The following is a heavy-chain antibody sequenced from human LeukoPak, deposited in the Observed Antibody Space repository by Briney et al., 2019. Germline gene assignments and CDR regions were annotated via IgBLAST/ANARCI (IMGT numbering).Heavy chain of an antibody. V-gene: IGHV4-31*11. J-gene: IGHJ4*02. CDR3: ARGRFYGFSGDS. D-gene: IGHD3-10*01. CDR1: GGAIGSDGYY. Sequence: SETLSLTCAVYGGAIGSDGYYWNWIRQHPGKGLEWIGYIYYSGSASYNPSLKSRVTISADTSKNQFSLRLSSVTAADTAVYYCARGRFYGFSGDSWGQGSLVTVSS. CDR2: IYYSGSA.